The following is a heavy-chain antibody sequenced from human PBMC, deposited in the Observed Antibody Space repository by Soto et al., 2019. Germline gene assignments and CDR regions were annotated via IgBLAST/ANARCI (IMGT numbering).Heavy chain of an antibody. V-gene: IGHV1-3*01. D-gene: IGHD1-26*01. CDR2: INAGNGNT. Sequence: KACGVGFTCYARYWVRQAPGQRLEWMGWINAGNGNTKYSQKFQGRVTITRDTSASTAYMELSSLRSEDTAVYYCARVAPGEISSPWGQGTLVTVTS. J-gene: IGHJ5*02. CDR1: GVGFTCYA. CDR3: ARVAPGEISSP.